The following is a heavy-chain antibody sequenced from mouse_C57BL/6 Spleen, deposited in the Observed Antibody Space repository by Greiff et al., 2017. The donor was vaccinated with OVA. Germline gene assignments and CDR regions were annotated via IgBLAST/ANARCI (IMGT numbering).Heavy chain of an antibody. Sequence: QVQLQQSGPGLVQPSQSLSITCTVSGFSLTSYGVHWVRQSPGKGLEWLGVIWSGGSTDYHAAFISRLSISKDNSKSKVYFKMNSLQADDTGMYYCARGGLPCYAMDYWGQGTSVTVSS. D-gene: IGHD2-2*01. CDR1: GFSLTSYG. CDR3: ARGGLPCYAMDY. CDR2: IWSGGST. V-gene: IGHV2-2*01. J-gene: IGHJ4*01.